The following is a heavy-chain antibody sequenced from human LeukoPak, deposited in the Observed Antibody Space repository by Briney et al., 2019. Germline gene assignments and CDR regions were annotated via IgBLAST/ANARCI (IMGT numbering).Heavy chain of an antibody. CDR3: SREGYFDWLPTYYYYYYMDV. Sequence: KPGGSLRLSCAASGFTFSSYSMNWVRQAPGKGLEWVSSISSSSSYIYYADSVKGRFTISRDNAKNSLYLQMNSLRAEDTAVYYCSREGYFDWLPTYYYYYYMDVWGKGTTVTISS. J-gene: IGHJ6*03. CDR1: GFTFSSYS. CDR2: ISSSSSYI. V-gene: IGHV3-21*01. D-gene: IGHD3-9*01.